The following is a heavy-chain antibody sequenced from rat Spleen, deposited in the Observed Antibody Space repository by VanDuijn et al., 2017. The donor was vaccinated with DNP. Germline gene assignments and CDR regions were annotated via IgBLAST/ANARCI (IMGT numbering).Heavy chain of an antibody. Sequence: EVQLVESGGGLVQPGRSLKLSCAVSGFTFSDYNMAWVRQAPKKGLEWVATIRYDGSSSYYRDSVKGRFTISRHNAKSTLYLQMDSLRSEDTATYYCTTHGSIATISTGAMDVWGQGTSVTVSS. CDR2: IRYDGSSS. V-gene: IGHV5-7*01. CDR3: TTHGSIATISTGAMDV. J-gene: IGHJ4*01. CDR1: GFTFSDYN. D-gene: IGHD1-2*01.